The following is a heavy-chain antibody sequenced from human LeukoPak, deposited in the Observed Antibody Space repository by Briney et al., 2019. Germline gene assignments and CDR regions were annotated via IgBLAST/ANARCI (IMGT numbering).Heavy chain of an antibody. CDR2: IYYSGTT. D-gene: IGHD1-1*01. J-gene: IGHJ4*02. CDR1: GGSMSSYY. CDR3: ARKNGYFDY. Sequence: SETLSLTCTGSGGSMSSYYWSWIRQPPGKGLEWIGYIYYSGTTDYNPSLKSRVTISVDTSKNQFSLQLSSVTAADTAVYYCARKNGYFDYWGQGTLVTVSS. V-gene: IGHV4-59*01.